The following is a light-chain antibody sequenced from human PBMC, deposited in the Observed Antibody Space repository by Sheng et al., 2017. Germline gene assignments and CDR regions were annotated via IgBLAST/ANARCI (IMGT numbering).Light chain of an antibody. CDR2: EDN. CDR3: SSYAGSRTLI. Sequence: QSALTQPASVSGSPGQSITISCTGTSSDVGSYNLVSWYQSHPGKAPKLIIFEDNKRPSGISNRFSGSKSGNAASLTISGLQAEDESHYYCSSYAGSRTLIFGGGTKVTVL. V-gene: IGLV2-23*01. J-gene: IGLJ2*01. CDR1: SSDVGSYNL.